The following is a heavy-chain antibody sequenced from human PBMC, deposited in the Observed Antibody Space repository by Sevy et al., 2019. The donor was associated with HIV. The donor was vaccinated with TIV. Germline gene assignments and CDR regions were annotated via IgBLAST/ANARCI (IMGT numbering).Heavy chain of an antibody. CDR2: ISSTGNT. J-gene: IGHJ4*02. V-gene: IGHV3-23*01. CDR3: ASGWLYWPTDY. CDR1: GFTFSNYA. Sequence: GGSLRLSCAASGFTFSNYALTWXXQAPGKGLEWVSTISSTGNTHYTDSVEGRFSISRDNSKSTVFLQMNSLRSEDTAIYYCASGWLYWPTDYWGQGTLVTVSS. D-gene: IGHD6-19*01.